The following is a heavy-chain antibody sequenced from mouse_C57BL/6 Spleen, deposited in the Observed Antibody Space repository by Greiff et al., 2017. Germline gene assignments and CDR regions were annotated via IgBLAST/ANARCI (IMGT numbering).Heavy chain of an antibody. V-gene: IGHV5-17*01. CDR2: ISSGSSTI. CDR1: GFTFSDYG. CDR3: AKAAYQSHYYAMDY. J-gene: IGHJ4*01. Sequence: EVQLVESGGGLVKPGGSLKLSCAASGFTFSDYGMHWVRQAPEKGLEWVAYISSGSSTIYYADTVKGRFTISRDNAKNTLFLQMTSLRSEDTAMYYCAKAAYQSHYYAMDYWGQGTSVTVSS. D-gene: IGHD2-10*01.